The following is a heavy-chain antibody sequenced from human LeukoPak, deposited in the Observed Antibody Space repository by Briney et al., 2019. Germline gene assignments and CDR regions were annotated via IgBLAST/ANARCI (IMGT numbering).Heavy chain of an antibody. V-gene: IGHV1-18*01. J-gene: IGHJ4*02. CDR1: GYTFTSYG. CDR3: ARASVVVAATPYDRFDY. CDR2: ISAYNGNT. Sequence: ASVKVSCKASGYTFTSYGISWVRQAPGQGLEWMGWISAYNGNTNYAQKLQGRVTMTTDTSTSTAYMELRSLRSDDTAVYYCARASVVVAATPYDRFDYWGQGTLVTVSS. D-gene: IGHD2-15*01.